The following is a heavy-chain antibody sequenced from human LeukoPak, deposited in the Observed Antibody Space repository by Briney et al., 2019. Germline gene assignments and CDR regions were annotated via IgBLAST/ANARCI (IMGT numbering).Heavy chain of an antibody. CDR2: INTNTGNP. CDR3: ARGYSSSWYGGGGY. D-gene: IGHD6-13*01. V-gene: IGHV7-4-1*02. Sequence: ASVKVSCKASGYTFTSYAMNWVRQAPGQGLEWMGRINTNTGNPTYAQGFTGRFVFSLDTSVSTAYLQISSLKAEDTAVYYCARGYSSSWYGGGGYWGQGTLVTVSS. J-gene: IGHJ4*02. CDR1: GYTFTSYA.